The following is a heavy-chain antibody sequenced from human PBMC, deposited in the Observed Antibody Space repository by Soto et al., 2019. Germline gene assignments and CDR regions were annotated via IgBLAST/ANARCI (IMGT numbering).Heavy chain of an antibody. CDR3: AKDIGTSTSTALSSFAIDY. D-gene: IGHD6-6*01. Sequence: LRLSCAVSGFTFRNYGMHWVRQAPGKGLQWVADISYDGTNKYYADSVRGRFTISRDNSKXXLYLQMDSLRSEDTAVYYCAKDIGTSTSTALSSFAIDYWGQGTLVTVSS. CDR1: GFTFRNYG. CDR2: ISYDGTNK. J-gene: IGHJ4*02. V-gene: IGHV3-30*18.